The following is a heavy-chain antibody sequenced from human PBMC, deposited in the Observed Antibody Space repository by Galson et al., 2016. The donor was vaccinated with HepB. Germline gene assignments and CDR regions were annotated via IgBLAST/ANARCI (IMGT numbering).Heavy chain of an antibody. CDR3: ARGGVLALGNGFDI. J-gene: IGHJ3*02. V-gene: IGHV1-69*13. CDR2: IIPFFGTP. CDR1: GGTFGTYG. Sequence: SVKVSCKASGGTFGTYGISWVRQAPGQGLEWMGGIIPFFGTPNYAQKFQGRVTITADESTSTAYMDLSSLRSEDTAVYYCARGGVLALGNGFDIWGRGTMVTVSS. D-gene: IGHD3-3*02.